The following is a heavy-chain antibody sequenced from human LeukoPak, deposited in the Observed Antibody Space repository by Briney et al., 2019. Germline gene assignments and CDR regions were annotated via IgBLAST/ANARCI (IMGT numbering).Heavy chain of an antibody. CDR3: AKDLITYYYNSSGPFDY. CDR1: GYTFTSYD. D-gene: IGHD3-22*01. Sequence: ASVKVSCKASGYTFTSYDINWVRQATGQGLEWMGWMNPNSGNTGYAQKFQGRVTMTRNTSISTAYMELSSLRSEDTAVYYCAKDLITYYYNSSGPFDYWGQGTLVTVSS. CDR2: MNPNSGNT. J-gene: IGHJ4*02. V-gene: IGHV1-8*01.